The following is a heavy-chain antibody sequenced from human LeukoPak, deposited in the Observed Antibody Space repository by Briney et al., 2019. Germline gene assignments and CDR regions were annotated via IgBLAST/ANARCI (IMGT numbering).Heavy chain of an antibody. CDR3: ARGQGITIFGVVITRYFDY. J-gene: IGHJ4*02. CDR2: INHSGST. Sequence: PLETLSLTCAVYGGSFGGYYWSWIRQPPGKGLEWIGEINHSGSTNYNPSLKSRVTISVDTSKNQFSLKLSSVTAADTAVYYCARGQGITIFGVVITRYFDYWGQGTLVTVSS. D-gene: IGHD3-3*01. CDR1: GGSFGGYY. V-gene: IGHV4-34*01.